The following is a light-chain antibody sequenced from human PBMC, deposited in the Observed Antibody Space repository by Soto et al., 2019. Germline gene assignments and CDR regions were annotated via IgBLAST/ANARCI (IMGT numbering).Light chain of an antibody. V-gene: IGLV2-11*01. CDR3: CSYAGTYTLF. Sequence: QSALTQPRSVSGSPGQSVTISCTGTSSDVGAYNYVSWYQQHPDKAPKLMIYDVSQRPSGVPDRFSGSKSGNTASLTISGLQADDEADYFCCSYAGTYTLFFGGGTKLTVL. CDR1: SSDVGAYNY. CDR2: DVS. J-gene: IGLJ2*01.